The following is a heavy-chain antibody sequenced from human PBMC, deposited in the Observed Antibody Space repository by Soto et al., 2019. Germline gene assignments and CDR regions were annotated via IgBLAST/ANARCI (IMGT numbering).Heavy chain of an antibody. V-gene: IGHV1-46*01. Sequence: ASVKVSCKASGYTFASYYMHWVRQAPGQGLEWMGIINPSGGSTSYAQKFQGRVTMTRDTSTGTVYMELSSLRSEDTAVYYCARDRADSGYDYGIEFDYWGQGTLVTVSS. D-gene: IGHD5-12*01. CDR2: INPSGGST. J-gene: IGHJ4*02. CDR1: GYTFASYY. CDR3: ARDRADSGYDYGIEFDY.